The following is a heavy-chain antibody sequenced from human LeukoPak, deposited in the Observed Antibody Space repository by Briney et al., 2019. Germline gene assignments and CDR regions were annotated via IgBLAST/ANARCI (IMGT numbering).Heavy chain of an antibody. V-gene: IGHV3-21*01. Sequence: PGGSLRLSCAASGFTFSDHAMAWVRQAPGKGLKWVATITGNGDSKFYADSVKGRFIISRDNAKNSLYLQMNSLRVEDTAAYYCARVATSDYAFDYWGQGTLVTVSS. D-gene: IGHD4-17*01. J-gene: IGHJ4*02. CDR3: ARVATSDYAFDY. CDR1: GFTFSDHA. CDR2: ITGNGDSK.